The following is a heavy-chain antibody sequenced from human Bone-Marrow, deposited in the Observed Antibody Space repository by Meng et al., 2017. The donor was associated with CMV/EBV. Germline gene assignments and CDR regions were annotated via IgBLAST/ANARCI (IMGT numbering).Heavy chain of an antibody. J-gene: IGHJ4*02. V-gene: IGHV3-21*01. CDR1: GFTFSSYS. Sequence: GESLKISCAASGFTFSSYSMNWVRQAPGKGLEWVSSISSSSSYIYYADSVKGRFTISRDNAKNSLYLQMNSLRAEDTAVYYCAGATTIFGVVKNNYFDYWGQGPLVTVSS. CDR2: ISSSSSYI. CDR3: AGATTIFGVVKNNYFDY. D-gene: IGHD3-3*01.